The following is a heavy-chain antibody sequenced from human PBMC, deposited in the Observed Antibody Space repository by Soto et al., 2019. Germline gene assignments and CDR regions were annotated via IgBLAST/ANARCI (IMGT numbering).Heavy chain of an antibody. Sequence: SKTLSITCAISGDSVSSKSDAWNWIRQSPSRGLEWLGRTYYRSKWYNDYAVSVKSRITINPDTSKNQFSLQLNSVTPEDTAVYYCARGQWLVGCGAFDIWGQGTMVTVSS. D-gene: IGHD6-19*01. V-gene: IGHV6-1*01. CDR3: ARGQWLVGCGAFDI. CDR1: GDSVSSKSDA. J-gene: IGHJ3*02. CDR2: TYYRSKWYN.